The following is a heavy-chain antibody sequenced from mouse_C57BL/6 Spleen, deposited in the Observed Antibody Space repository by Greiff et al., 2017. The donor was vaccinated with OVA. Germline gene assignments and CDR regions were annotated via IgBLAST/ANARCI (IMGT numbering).Heavy chain of an antibody. CDR3: ARLGGSYAMDY. CDR1: GYAFSSSW. V-gene: IGHV1-82*01. J-gene: IGHJ4*01. Sequence: VQLQQSGPELVKPGASVKISCKASGYAFSSSWMNWVKQRPGKGLEWIGRIYPGDGGTNYNGKFKGKATLTADKSSSTAYMQLSSLTSEDSAVYFCARLGGSYAMDYWGQGTSVTVSS. CDR2: IYPGDGGT.